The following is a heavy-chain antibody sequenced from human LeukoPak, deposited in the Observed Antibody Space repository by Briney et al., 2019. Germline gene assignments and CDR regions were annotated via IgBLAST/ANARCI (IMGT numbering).Heavy chain of an antibody. CDR2: IYYSGST. CDR3: ARSPLDYYGSGSYYNDAFDI. V-gene: IGHV4-39*01. J-gene: IGHJ3*02. CDR1: GGSISSSSYY. Sequence: PSETLSFTCTVSGGSISSSSYYWGWIRQPPGKGLEWIGGIYYSGSTYYNPSLKSRVTISVDTSKNQFSLKLSSVTAADTAVYYCARSPLDYYGSGSYYNDAFDIWGQGTMVTVSS. D-gene: IGHD3-10*01.